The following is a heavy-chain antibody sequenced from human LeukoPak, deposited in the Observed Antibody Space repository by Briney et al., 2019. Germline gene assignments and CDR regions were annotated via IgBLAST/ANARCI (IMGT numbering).Heavy chain of an antibody. CDR2: IIPIFGTA. V-gene: IGHV1-69*05. CDR1: GGTFSSYA. J-gene: IGHJ4*02. D-gene: IGHD1-26*01. Sequence: SVKVSCKASGGTFSSYAISWVRQAPGQGLEWMGGIIPIFGTANYAQKFQGRVTITRDTPISTAYMELSRLTSDDTAVYYCASRRDSGSFGADYWGQGTLVTVSS. CDR3: ASRRDSGSFGADY.